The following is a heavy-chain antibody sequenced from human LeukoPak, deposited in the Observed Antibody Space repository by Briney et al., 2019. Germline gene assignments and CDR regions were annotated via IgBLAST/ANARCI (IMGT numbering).Heavy chain of an antibody. CDR2: MNPNSGNT. CDR3: ARDFGGYYYYYGMDV. CDR1: GYTFTSYD. Sequence: ASVKVSCKASGYTFTSYDINWVRQATGQGLEWMGWMNPNSGNTGYAQKFQGRVTMTRNTSISTAYMELSRLRSDDTAVYYCARDFGGYYYYYGMDVWGQGTTVTVSS. J-gene: IGHJ6*02. D-gene: IGHD3-16*01. V-gene: IGHV1-8*01.